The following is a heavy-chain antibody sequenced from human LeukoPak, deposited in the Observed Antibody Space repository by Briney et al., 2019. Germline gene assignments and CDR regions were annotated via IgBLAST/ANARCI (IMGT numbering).Heavy chain of an antibody. V-gene: IGHV1-46*01. CDR1: GYTFTSYY. D-gene: IGHD3-22*01. Sequence: ASVKVSCKASGYTFTSYYMNWVRQAPGQGLEWMGIINPSGGSTSYAQKFQGRVTMTRDTSTSTVYMELSSLRSEDTAVYYCARGPSYYYDSSVYDSPFDYLGQGTLVTVSS. CDR2: INPSGGST. J-gene: IGHJ4*02. CDR3: ARGPSYYYDSSVYDSPFDY.